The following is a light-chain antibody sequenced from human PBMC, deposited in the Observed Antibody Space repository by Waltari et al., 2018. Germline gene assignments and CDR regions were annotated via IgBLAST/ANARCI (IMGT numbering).Light chain of an antibody. CDR3: QHSFETPYS. J-gene: IGKJ2*03. V-gene: IGKV1-39*01. CDR1: ENIGSY. Sequence: DIHMTQSPPSLSASIGDRVTITCRASENIGSYLNWYQQKSGEVPRLLIYAASTLQSGVPPRFSGSRSGTDFTFTISSRQPEDCAVYYCQHSFETPYSFGQGTKVEIK. CDR2: AAS.